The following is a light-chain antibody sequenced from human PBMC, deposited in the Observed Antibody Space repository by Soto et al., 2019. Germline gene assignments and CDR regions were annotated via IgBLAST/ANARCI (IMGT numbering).Light chain of an antibody. CDR2: DVS. Sequence: QSALTQPASVSGSPGQSITISCTGSSSDVGGYNYVSWYQQHHPGKAPKLMIYDVSNRPSGVSNRFSGSKSGNTASLTISGLQAEDEADYYCSSCTTSSTVVFGGGTKLTVL. CDR1: SSDVGGYNY. J-gene: IGLJ3*02. CDR3: SSCTTSSTVV. V-gene: IGLV2-14*03.